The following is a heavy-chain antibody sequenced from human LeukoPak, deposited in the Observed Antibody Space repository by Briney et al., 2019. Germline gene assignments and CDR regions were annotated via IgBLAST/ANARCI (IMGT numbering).Heavy chain of an antibody. CDR1: GFSFSSYE. J-gene: IGHJ4*02. CDR3: AKDLSSGFDY. D-gene: IGHD6-19*01. Sequence: GGSLRLSCAASGFSFSSYEMNWVRQAPGKGLEWVSYIGSSGSTVYYADSVKGRFTISRDNSKNTLYLQMNSLRAEDTAVYYCAKDLSSGFDYWGQGTLVTVSS. CDR2: IGSSGSTV. V-gene: IGHV3-48*03.